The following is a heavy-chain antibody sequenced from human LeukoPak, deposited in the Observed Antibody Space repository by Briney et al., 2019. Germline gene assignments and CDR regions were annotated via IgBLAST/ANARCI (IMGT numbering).Heavy chain of an antibody. Sequence: GGSLRLSCAASGFTFSSYAMSWVRQAPGKGLEWVSAISGSGGSTYYADSVKGRFTISRDNSKNTLYLQMNSLRAEDTAVYYCAKVAQPYIAVAEAFDIWGQGTMVTVSS. J-gene: IGHJ3*02. CDR3: AKVAQPYIAVAEAFDI. CDR1: GFTFSSYA. V-gene: IGHV3-23*01. CDR2: ISGSGGST. D-gene: IGHD6-19*01.